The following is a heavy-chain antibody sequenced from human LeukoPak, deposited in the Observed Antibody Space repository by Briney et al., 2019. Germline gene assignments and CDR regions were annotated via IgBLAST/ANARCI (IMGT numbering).Heavy chain of an antibody. D-gene: IGHD1-14*01. Sequence: PSETLSLTCAVYGGSFSGYYWSWIRQPPGKGLEWIGEINHSGSTNYNPSLKSRVTISVDTSKNQFSLKLNSVIAADTAVYYCARFPGGAEYRHYYYMDVWGKGTTVTVSS. J-gene: IGHJ6*03. CDR1: GGSFSGYY. CDR3: ARFPGGAEYRHYYYMDV. CDR2: INHSGST. V-gene: IGHV4-34*01.